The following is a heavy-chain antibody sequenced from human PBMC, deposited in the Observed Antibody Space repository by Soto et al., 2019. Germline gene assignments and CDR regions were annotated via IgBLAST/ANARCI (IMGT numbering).Heavy chain of an antibody. D-gene: IGHD2-21*02. CDR1: GYTFTNYG. CDR3: ARDREPIAYCGGDCYNPYYFDY. V-gene: IGHV1-18*01. CDR2: ISAYNGNT. J-gene: IGHJ4*01. Sequence: ASVKVSCKASGYTFTNYGINWVRQAPGQGLEWMGWISAYNGNTNYAQKLQGRVTMTTDTSTSTAYMELRSLRSDDTAVYYCARDREPIAYCGGDCYNPYYFDYWG.